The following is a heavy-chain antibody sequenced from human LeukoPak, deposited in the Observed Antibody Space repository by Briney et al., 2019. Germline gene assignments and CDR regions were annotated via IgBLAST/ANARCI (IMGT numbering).Heavy chain of an antibody. Sequence: GGSLRLSCAASGFTFSSYAMSWVRQAPGKGLEWVSAISGSGGSTYYADSVKGRFTISRDNAKNSLYLQMNSLRAGDTAVYYCARESGYCSSTSCSSDAFDIWGQGTMVTVSS. CDR3: ARESGYCSSTSCSSDAFDI. D-gene: IGHD2-2*03. V-gene: IGHV3-23*01. CDR1: GFTFSSYA. CDR2: ISGSGGST. J-gene: IGHJ3*02.